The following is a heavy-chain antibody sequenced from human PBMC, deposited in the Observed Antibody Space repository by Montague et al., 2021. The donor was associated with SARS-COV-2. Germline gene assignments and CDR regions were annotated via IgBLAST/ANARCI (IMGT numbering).Heavy chain of an antibody. Sequence: SETLSLTCAVYGGSFSGYYWSWIRQAPGKGLEWIGEINHSGSTHYNPSLKSRVSMSVDTSKNQFSLKMSSVTAADTAVFYCARSREECTSIAVIITGGMHYFDYWGQGTLVTVSS. CDR2: INHSGST. J-gene: IGHJ4*02. V-gene: IGHV4-34*01. CDR3: ARSREECTSIAVIITGGMHYFDY. CDR1: GGSFSGYY. D-gene: IGHD3-22*01.